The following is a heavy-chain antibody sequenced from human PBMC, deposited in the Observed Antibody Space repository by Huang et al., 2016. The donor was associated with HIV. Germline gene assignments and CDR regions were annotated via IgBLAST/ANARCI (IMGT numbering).Heavy chain of an antibody. D-gene: IGHD3-22*01. CDR1: GGTFSSYD. Sequence: QVQLVQSGAEVKKPGSSVKVSCKASGGTFSSYDISWVRQAPGQGLEWMGGIIPIFGTANYAQKFQGRVTITADESTSTAYMELSSLRSEDTAVYYCARARGYYDSSVSYYFDYWGQGTLVTVSS. V-gene: IGHV1-69*13. J-gene: IGHJ4*02. CDR3: ARARGYYDSSVSYYFDY. CDR2: IIPIFGTA.